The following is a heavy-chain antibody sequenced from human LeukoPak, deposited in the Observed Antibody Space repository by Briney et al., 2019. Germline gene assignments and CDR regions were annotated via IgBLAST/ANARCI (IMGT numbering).Heavy chain of an antibody. CDR1: GFTFTNYA. J-gene: IGHJ4*02. D-gene: IGHD1-7*01. CDR3: ARELSGTTSYYFDY. CDR2: ISYDGSTK. Sequence: GRSLRLSCAASGFTFTNYAMQWVRQAPGRGLEWVAVISYDGSTKYYADSVKGRFSISRDNSKYTLYLQVNSLRTEDTAVYYCARELSGTTSYYFDYWGQGTLVTVSS. V-gene: IGHV3-30*04.